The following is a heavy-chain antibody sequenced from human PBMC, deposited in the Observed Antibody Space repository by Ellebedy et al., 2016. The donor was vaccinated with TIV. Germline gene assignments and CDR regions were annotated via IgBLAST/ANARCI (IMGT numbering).Heavy chain of an antibody. CDR1: GGSIRTFY. CDR2: LYYIGIT. V-gene: IGHV4-59*01. D-gene: IGHD4-23*01. CDR3: AAYYGGRFDY. Sequence: MPGGSLRLSCNVSGGSIRTFYWSWIRQPPGKGLEFIGYLYYIGITNYNPSLESRVAISIDTSENQFSMRLSSVTAADTAVYYCAAYYGGRFDYWGQGTLVTVSS. J-gene: IGHJ4*02.